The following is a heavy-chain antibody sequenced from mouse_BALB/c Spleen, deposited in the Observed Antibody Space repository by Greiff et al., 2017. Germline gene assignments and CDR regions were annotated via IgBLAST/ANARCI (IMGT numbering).Heavy chain of an antibody. J-gene: IGHJ4*01. D-gene: IGHD2-3*01. V-gene: IGHV1S81*02. CDR3: TRLDRDGYYGYAMDY. CDR1: GYTFTSYY. Sequence: QVQLKQPGAELVKPGASVKLSCKASGYTFTSYYMYWVQRRPGQGLEWIGGINTSNGGTNFNEKFKSKATLTVDKSSSTAYMQLSSLTSEDSAVYYCTRLDRDGYYGYAMDYWGQGTSVTVSS. CDR2: INTSNGGT.